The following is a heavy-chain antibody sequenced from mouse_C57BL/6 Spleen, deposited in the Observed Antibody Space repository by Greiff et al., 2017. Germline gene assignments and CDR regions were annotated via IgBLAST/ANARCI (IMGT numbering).Heavy chain of an antibody. D-gene: IGHD2-4*01. CDR2: IHPNSGST. Sequence: VQLQQPGAELVKPGASVKLSCKASGYTFTSYWMHWVKQRPGQGLEWIGMIHPNSGSTNYNEKFKSKATLTVDKSSSTAYMQLSSLTSEDSAVYYCARFRLRDAMDYWGQGTSVTVSS. J-gene: IGHJ4*01. CDR3: ARFRLRDAMDY. CDR1: GYTFTSYW. V-gene: IGHV1-64*01.